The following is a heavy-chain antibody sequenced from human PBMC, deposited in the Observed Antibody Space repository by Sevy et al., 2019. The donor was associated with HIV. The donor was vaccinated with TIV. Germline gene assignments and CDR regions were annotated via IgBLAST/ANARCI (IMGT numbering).Heavy chain of an antibody. CDR3: ARDLLVGSTYVFDI. CDR2: ISSSSADI. V-gene: IGHV3-21*01. Sequence: GGSLRLSCAASGFTFSNYNMNWVRQAPGEGLKWVSSISSSSADIYYTDSVKGRFTASRDNSRKSLFLQMNGLSAEDTALYYCARDLLVGSTYVFDIWGRGTMVTVSS. CDR1: GFTFSNYN. D-gene: IGHD1-26*01. J-gene: IGHJ3*02.